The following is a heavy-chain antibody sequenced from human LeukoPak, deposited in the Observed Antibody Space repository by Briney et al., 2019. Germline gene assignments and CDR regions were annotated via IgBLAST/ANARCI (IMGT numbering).Heavy chain of an antibody. V-gene: IGHV3-21*04. CDR1: GFTFSSYT. D-gene: IGHD3-9*01. CDR2: ISSSSLYI. CDR3: AKDATGFSDFDY. J-gene: IGHJ4*02. Sequence: PGGSLRLSCAASGFTFSSYTMNWVRQAPGKGLEWVSSISSSSLYIYYADSVKGRFTISRDNAKNSLDLQMNNLRADDTAVYYCAKDATGFSDFDYWGQGTLVTVSS.